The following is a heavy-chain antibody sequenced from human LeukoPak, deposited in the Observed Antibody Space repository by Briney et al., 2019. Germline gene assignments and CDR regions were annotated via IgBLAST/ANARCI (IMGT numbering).Heavy chain of an antibody. D-gene: IGHD3-22*01. CDR2: IYYSGST. CDR3: AITMIVVVTLDGDAFDI. Sequence: PSETLSLTCAVYGGSFSGYYWGWIRQPPGKGLEWIGSIYYSGSTYYNPSLKSRVTISVDTSKNQFSLKLSSVTAADTAVYYCAITMIVVVTLDGDAFDIWGQGTMVTVSP. CDR1: GGSFSGYY. J-gene: IGHJ3*02. V-gene: IGHV4-39*01.